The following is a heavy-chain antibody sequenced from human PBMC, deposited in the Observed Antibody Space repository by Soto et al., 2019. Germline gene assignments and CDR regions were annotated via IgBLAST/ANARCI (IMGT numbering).Heavy chain of an antibody. J-gene: IGHJ2*01. Sequence: PSETLSLTCTVSGGSISSYYWSWIRQPAGKGLEWIGRIYTSGSTNYNPSLKSRVTMSVDTSKNQFSLKLSSVTAADTAVYYCARDSSYSSSWSSTAYWYFDLWGRGTLVTVSS. CDR1: GGSISSYY. D-gene: IGHD6-13*01. V-gene: IGHV4-4*07. CDR2: IYTSGST. CDR3: ARDSSYSSSWSSTAYWYFDL.